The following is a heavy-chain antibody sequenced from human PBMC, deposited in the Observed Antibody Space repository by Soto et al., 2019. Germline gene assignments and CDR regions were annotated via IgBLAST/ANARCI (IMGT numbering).Heavy chain of an antibody. Sequence: PGRSLRLSCAVSGFIFSDSAIHWVRQTSGKGLEWVGRIRSKANSHATSYAASVKGRFIMSREDSKNTAYLQMNGLKIEDTAVYYCTRHVGYCGGDCNNFAWFAPEGHGA. D-gene: IGHD2-21*02. CDR2: IRSKANSHAT. V-gene: IGHV3-73*01. J-gene: IGHJ5*02. CDR3: TRHVGYCGGDCNNFAWFAP. CDR1: GFIFSDSA.